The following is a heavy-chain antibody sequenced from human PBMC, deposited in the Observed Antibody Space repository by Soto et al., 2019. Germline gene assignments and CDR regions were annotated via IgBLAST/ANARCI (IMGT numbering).Heavy chain of an antibody. Sequence: QVQLQESGPGLVKPSGTLSLTCAVSGGSISSSNWWSWVRQPPGKGLEWIGEMYHSGSTNHNPSLKSRLTISVDKSNNPYSLKLSPVPAAHTAVYYCARAHCRGGSCFSVQHWYDQWGQATLVTVSS. V-gene: IGHV4-4*02. J-gene: IGHJ5*02. CDR2: MYHSGST. CDR1: GGSISSSNW. D-gene: IGHD2-15*01. CDR3: ARAHCRGGSCFSVQHWYDQ.